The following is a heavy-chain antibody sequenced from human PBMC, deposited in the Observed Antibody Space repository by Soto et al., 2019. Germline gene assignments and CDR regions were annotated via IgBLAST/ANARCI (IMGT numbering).Heavy chain of an antibody. CDR2: ISAYNGDT. Sequence: RASVKVSCKASGYTFTNYDINWVRQAPGQGLEWMGWISAYNGDTNYAQKLQGRVTMTTDTSTSTAYMELRSLRSDDTAVYYCARSGLPDPVVAAGHTPFAPWGQGTLVSVSS. J-gene: IGHJ5*02. V-gene: IGHV1-18*01. CDR1: GYTFTNYD. CDR3: ARSGLPDPVVAAGHTPFAP. D-gene: IGHD2-15*01.